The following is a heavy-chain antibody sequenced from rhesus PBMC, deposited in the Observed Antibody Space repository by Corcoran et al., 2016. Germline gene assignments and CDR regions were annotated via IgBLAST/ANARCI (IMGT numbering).Heavy chain of an antibody. CDR1: GGSISSIY. CDR3: ARVWDVSWYFDS. V-gene: IGHV4S11*01. Sequence: QLQLQESGPGLVKPSETLSLTCAVSGGSISSIYWSWIRQAPGKGLEWIAYIYGGGGYTNYNPSLKSRVTLSVETSKNEISLKLNSVTAADTAVYYCARVWDVSWYFDSWGPGVLVTVSS. CDR2: IYGGGGYT. D-gene: IGHD1-1-1*01. J-gene: IGHJ4*01.